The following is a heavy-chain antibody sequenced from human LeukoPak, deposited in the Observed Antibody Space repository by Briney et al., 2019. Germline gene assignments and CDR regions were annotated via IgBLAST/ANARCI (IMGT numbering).Heavy chain of an antibody. D-gene: IGHD5-18*01. CDR3: TRGPIQLWLYHGMDV. V-gene: IGHV3-49*04. Sequence: GGSLILSCTVSGFTFGDHAMSWVRQASGKGIEWVGFIRSKTYGGTTEYAASVKGRFIISRDDSTSIAYLQMNSLKTEDTAVYYCTRGPIQLWLYHGMDVWGQGTTVTVSS. J-gene: IGHJ6*02. CDR1: GFTFGDHA. CDR2: IRSKTYGGTT.